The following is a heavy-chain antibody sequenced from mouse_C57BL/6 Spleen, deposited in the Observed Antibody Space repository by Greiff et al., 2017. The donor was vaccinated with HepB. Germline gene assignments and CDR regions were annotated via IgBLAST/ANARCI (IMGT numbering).Heavy chain of an antibody. CDR1: GYTFTSYW. Sequence: QVQLQQPGAELVKPGASVKMSCKASGYTFTSYWITWVKQRPGQGLEWIGDIYPGSGSTNYNEKFKSKATLTVDTSSSTAYMQLSSLTSEDSAVYYCAKGNYVPWYAMDDWGQGTSVTVSS. CDR3: AKGNYVPWYAMDD. D-gene: IGHD2-1*01. V-gene: IGHV1-55*01. J-gene: IGHJ4*01. CDR2: IYPGSGST.